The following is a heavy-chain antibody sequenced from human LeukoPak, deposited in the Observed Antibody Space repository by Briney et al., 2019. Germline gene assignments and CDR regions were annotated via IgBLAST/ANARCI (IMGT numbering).Heavy chain of an antibody. CDR3: AREGGYSSSPGSYYYYYMDV. D-gene: IGHD6-6*01. CDR2: MNPNSGNR. J-gene: IGHJ6*03. Sequence: ASVKVSCKASGYTFTSYDINWVLQATGQGLEWMGWMNPNSGNRGYAQKFQGRVTMTRNTSISTAYMELSSLRSEDTAVYYCAREGGYSSSPGSYYYYYMDVWGKGTTVTVSS. V-gene: IGHV1-8*01. CDR1: GYTFTSYD.